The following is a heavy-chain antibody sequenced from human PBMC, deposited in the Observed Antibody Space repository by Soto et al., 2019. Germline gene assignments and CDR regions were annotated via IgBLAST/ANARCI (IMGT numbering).Heavy chain of an antibody. Sequence: QVQLVQSGAEVKKPGSSVKVSCKAFGGTFSSYAISWVRQAPGQGPEWMGGIIPIFGTTNYAQKFQGRVTITADESTSTAYMELSSLRSEDTAVYYCERGYYGSGSYLGGFDYWGQGTLVTVSS. D-gene: IGHD3-10*01. CDR1: GGTFSSYA. CDR3: ERGYYGSGSYLGGFDY. J-gene: IGHJ4*02. CDR2: IIPIFGTT. V-gene: IGHV1-69*01.